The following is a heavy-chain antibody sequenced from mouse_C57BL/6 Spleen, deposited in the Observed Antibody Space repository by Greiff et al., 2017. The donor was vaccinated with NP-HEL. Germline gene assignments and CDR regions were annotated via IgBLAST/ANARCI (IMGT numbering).Heavy chain of an antibody. CDR2: IDPSDSET. J-gene: IGHJ4*01. CDR1: GYTFTSYW. D-gene: IGHD1-1*01. V-gene: IGHV1-52*01. CDR3: ARGKDYGSSPYAMDY. Sequence: VQLQQSGAELVRPGSSVKLSCKASGYTFTSYWMHWVKQRPIQGLEWIGNIDPSDSETHYNQKFKDKATLTVDKSSSTAYMQLSSLTSEDSAVYYCARGKDYGSSPYAMDYWGQGTSVTVSS.